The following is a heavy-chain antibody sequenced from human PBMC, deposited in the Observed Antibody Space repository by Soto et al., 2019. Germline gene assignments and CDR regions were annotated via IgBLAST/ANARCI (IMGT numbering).Heavy chain of an antibody. CDR1: GGSISSYY. J-gene: IGHJ5*02. CDR3: ARGGYDLNWFDP. Sequence: LSLTCAVSGGSISSYYWSWIRQPPGKGLEWIGYIYYSGSTNYNPSLKSRVTISVDTSKNQFSLKLSSVTAADTAVYYCARGGYDLNWFDPWGQGTLVTVSS. V-gene: IGHV4-59*01. D-gene: IGHD5-12*01. CDR2: IYYSGST.